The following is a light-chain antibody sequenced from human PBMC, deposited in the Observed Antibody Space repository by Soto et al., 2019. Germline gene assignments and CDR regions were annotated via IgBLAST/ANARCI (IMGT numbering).Light chain of an antibody. CDR2: RNH. J-gene: IGLJ2*01. CDR1: GSNIGTYA. Sequence: QSVLTQSPSASATPGQRVTISCSGSGSNIGTYAVNWYQQLPGTAPTLLIFRNHQRPSGVPDRFSGSKSGTSASLAISGPQSEDEADYYCAALDDSLRAVVFGGGTKVTVL. V-gene: IGLV1-44*01. CDR3: AALDDSLRAVV.